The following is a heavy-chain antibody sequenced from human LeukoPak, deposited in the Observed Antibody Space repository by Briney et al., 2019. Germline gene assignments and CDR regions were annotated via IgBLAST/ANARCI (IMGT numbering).Heavy chain of an antibody. CDR2: ITDGGSGM. J-gene: IGHJ4*02. Sequence: GGSLRLSCAASGFTFSAYEMNWVRQAPGKGLEWVSYITDGGSGMYYADSGKGRFTISRDNAKNSLYLQMISLGAEDTAVYYCATRVPYYFDLWGQGTLVTVSS. CDR1: GFTFSAYE. V-gene: IGHV3-48*03. CDR3: ATRVPYYFDL.